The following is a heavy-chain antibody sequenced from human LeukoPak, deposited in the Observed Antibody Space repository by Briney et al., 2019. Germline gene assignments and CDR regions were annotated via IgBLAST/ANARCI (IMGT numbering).Heavy chain of an antibody. CDR3: LFGMDV. CDR2: INQDGSEK. V-gene: IGHV3-7*01. Sequence: PGGSLRLSCIASGFNFTISWMSRVRQAPGKGLEWVASINQDGSEKYYMDSVKGRFTISRDNAKNSLSLQINSLRAEDTAVYHCLFGMDVWGQGTTVTVSS. CDR1: GFNFTISW. J-gene: IGHJ6*02.